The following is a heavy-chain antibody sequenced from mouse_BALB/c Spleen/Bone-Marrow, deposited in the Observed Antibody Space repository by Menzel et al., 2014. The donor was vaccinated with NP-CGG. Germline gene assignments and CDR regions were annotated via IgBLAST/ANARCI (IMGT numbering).Heavy chain of an antibody. D-gene: IGHD1-1*01. CDR3: ARRYYGSTFDY. CDR1: GYAFTSYT. Sequence: QAQLQQSGAELARPGASVKMSCKASGYAFTSYTMHWVKQRLGQGLEWIGYINPSSGYTNYNQKFKDKATLTADKSSSTAYMQLSSLTSEDSAVYYCARRYYGSTFDYWGQGTTLTVSS. V-gene: IGHV1-4*01. CDR2: INPSSGYT. J-gene: IGHJ2*01.